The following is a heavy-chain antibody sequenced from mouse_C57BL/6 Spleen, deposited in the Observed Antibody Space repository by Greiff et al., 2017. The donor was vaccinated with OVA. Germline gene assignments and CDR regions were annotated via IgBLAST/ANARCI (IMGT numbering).Heavy chain of an antibody. Sequence: QVHVKQPGAELVMPGASVKLSCKASGYTFTSYWMHWVKQRPGQGLEWIGEIDPSDSYTNYNQKFKGKSTLTVDKSSSTAYMQLSSLTSEDSAVYYCATLNSGWGDYWGQGTSVTVSS. D-gene: IGHD1-2*01. CDR3: ATLNSGWGDY. V-gene: IGHV1-69*01. CDR1: GYTFTSYW. CDR2: IDPSDSYT. J-gene: IGHJ4*01.